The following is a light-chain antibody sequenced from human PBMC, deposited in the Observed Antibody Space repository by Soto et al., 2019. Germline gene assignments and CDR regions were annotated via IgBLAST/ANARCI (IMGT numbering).Light chain of an antibody. Sequence: VMTQSPVTLSVSPGERATLSCRASQSVGNNLAWYQQKPGQAPRLLIYDTSIRATGIPARFSGSGSGTEFTLTVSSLQSEDFAVYFCQKYNNWPETFGQGTKVDIK. V-gene: IGKV3-15*01. CDR1: QSVGNN. CDR2: DTS. J-gene: IGKJ1*01. CDR3: QKYNNWPET.